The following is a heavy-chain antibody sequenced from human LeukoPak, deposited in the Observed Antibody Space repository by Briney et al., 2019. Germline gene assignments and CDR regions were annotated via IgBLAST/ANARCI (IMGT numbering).Heavy chain of an antibody. CDR1: GFKFADYD. D-gene: IGHD4-17*01. CDR2: ISGSGGST. J-gene: IGHJ3*02. Sequence: GGSLRLSCSVSGFKFADYDMSWLRQAPGKGLEWVSAISGSGGSTYYADSVKGRFTISRDNSKNTLYLQMNSLRTEDSAVYYCAKDPSTVKPYSGIWGQGTMVTVSS. CDR3: AKDPSTVKPYSGI. V-gene: IGHV3-23*01.